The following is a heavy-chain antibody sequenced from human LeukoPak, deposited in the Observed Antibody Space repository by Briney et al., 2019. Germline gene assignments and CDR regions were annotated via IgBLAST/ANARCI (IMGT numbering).Heavy chain of an antibody. Sequence: TGGSLRLSCAASGFTFSSYGMHWVRQAPGKGLEWVAFIRYDGSNKYYADSVKGRFTISRDNSKNTLYLQMNSLRAEDTAVYYCAKGTLRFLEWLLDWGQGTLVTVSS. J-gene: IGHJ4*02. CDR1: GFTFSSYG. D-gene: IGHD3-3*01. CDR2: IRYDGSNK. CDR3: AKGTLRFLEWLLD. V-gene: IGHV3-30*02.